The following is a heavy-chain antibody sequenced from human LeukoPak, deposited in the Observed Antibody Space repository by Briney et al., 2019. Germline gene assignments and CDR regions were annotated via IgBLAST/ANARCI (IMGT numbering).Heavy chain of an antibody. CDR1: GGSISSGPYF. D-gene: IGHD3-3*01. J-gene: IGHJ5*02. CDR2: IWPSGST. Sequence: SETLSLTCSVSGGSISSGPYFWSWIRQSPGQGLEWIGYIWPSGSTYYNPSLKSRVTISVDRSKNQFSLKLSSVTAADTAVYYCARADSLERWFDPWGQGTLVTVSS. CDR3: ARADSLERWFDP. V-gene: IGHV4-30-2*06.